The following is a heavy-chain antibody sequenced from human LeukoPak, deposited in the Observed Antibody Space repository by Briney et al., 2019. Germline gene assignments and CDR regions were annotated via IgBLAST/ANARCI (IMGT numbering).Heavy chain of an antibody. D-gene: IGHD3-22*01. Sequence: GGSLTLSCTASGFSGPSSAMAWVRQAPGKGLEWVSHIGAGASNKYYADSVKGRFTISRDYSRETVYLQMNSLRAEDTAVYYCAQSYDSGGYPLGDSWGQGTLVTVSS. CDR1: GFSGPSSA. CDR2: IGAGASNK. CDR3: AQSYDSGGYPLGDS. V-gene: IGHV3-23*01. J-gene: IGHJ4*02.